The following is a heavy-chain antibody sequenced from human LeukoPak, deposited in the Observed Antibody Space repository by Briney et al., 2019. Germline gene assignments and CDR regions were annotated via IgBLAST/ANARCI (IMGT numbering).Heavy chain of an antibody. CDR2: IIPIFGTA. D-gene: IGHD1-26*01. Sequence: ASVKASCKASGGTFSSSAISWVRQAAGQGLEWMGGIIPIFGTANYAQKFQGRVTITADESTSTAYMELSSLRSEDTAVYYCRGSYYYYGMDVWGQGTTVTVSS. CDR1: GGTFSSSA. J-gene: IGHJ6*02. V-gene: IGHV1-69*01. CDR3: RGSYYYYGMDV.